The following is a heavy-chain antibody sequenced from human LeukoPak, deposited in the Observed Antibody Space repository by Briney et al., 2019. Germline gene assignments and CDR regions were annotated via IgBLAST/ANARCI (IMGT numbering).Heavy chain of an antibody. CDR3: ARVRWERYQLLPYGMDV. V-gene: IGHV5-51*01. D-gene: IGHD2-2*01. Sequence: GESLKISCKGSGYSFTSYWIGWVRQMPGKGLEWMGIIYPGDSDTRYSPSFQVQVTISADKSISTAYLQWSSLKASDTAMYYCARVRWERYQLLPYGMDVWGKGTTVTVSS. CDR2: IYPGDSDT. CDR1: GYSFTSYW. J-gene: IGHJ6*04.